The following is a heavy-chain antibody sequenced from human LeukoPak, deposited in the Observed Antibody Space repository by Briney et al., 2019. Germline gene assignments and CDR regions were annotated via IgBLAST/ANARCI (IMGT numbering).Heavy chain of an antibody. CDR1: GGSISSYY. CDR2: IYTSGST. Sequence: SETLSLTCTVSGGSISSYYWSWIRQPPGKGLEWIGRIYTSGSTNYNPSLKSRVTISVDTSKNQFSLKLSSVTAADTAVYYCARDGLLWFGELFEGWFDPWGQGTLVTVSS. J-gene: IGHJ5*02. CDR3: ARDGLLWFGELFEGWFDP. D-gene: IGHD3-10*01. V-gene: IGHV4-4*08.